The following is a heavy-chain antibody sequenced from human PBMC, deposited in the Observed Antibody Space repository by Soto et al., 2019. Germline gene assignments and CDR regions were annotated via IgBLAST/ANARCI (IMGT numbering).Heavy chain of an antibody. Sequence: EVQLLESGGGLVQPGGSLRLSCAASGFTFSTFDMTWVRQPPGKGLEWVSLIRGSSGSTYYADSVKGRFTISKDISKNTLYLQMNSLRAEDTALYFCVKGAWLDYWGQGNMVIVSS. V-gene: IGHV3-23*01. CDR1: GFTFSTFD. CDR2: IRGSSGST. CDR3: VKGAWLDY. J-gene: IGHJ4*02.